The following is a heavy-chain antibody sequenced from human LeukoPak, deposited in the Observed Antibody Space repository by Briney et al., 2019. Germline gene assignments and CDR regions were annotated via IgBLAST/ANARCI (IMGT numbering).Heavy chain of an antibody. J-gene: IGHJ4*02. CDR3: ARDLDSYGSY. CDR2: IYSDGST. CDR1: GFTFSSYS. V-gene: IGHV3-53*01. D-gene: IGHD5-18*01. Sequence: GGSLRLSCTASGFTFSSYSMNWVRQAPEKGLEWVSVIYSDGSTKYADSVKGRFTISRDNSKNTLYLQMNSLRAEDTAVYYCARDLDSYGSYWGQGTLVTVSS.